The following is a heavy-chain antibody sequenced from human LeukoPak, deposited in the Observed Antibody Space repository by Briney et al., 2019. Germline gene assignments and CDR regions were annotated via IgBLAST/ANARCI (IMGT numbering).Heavy chain of an antibody. D-gene: IGHD6-25*01. V-gene: IGHV3-33*01. CDR3: ARLPQKRYMDV. J-gene: IGHJ6*03. CDR1: GFTFSSYG. Sequence: GTSLRLSCAASGFTFSSYGMHWVRQAPGQGLEWVAVIWSDGSNTYYADSVKGRFTISRDNSKNTLYLQMNSLRAEDTAVYYCARLPQKRYMDVWGKGTTVTVSS. CDR2: IWSDGSNT.